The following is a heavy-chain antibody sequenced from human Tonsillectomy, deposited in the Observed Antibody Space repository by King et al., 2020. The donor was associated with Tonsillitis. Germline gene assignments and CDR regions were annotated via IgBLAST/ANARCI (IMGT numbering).Heavy chain of an antibody. CDR1: GYTFTSYD. CDR2: MNPNSGNT. V-gene: IGHV1-8*01. Sequence: QLVQSGAEVKKPGASVKVSCKASGYTFTSYDINWVRQATGQGLEWLGWMNPNSGNTGYAQKFQGRVTMTRNTSISTAYMELSSLRSEDTAVYYCLRGRWYYFGSGSYSVDYWGQGTLVTVSS. D-gene: IGHD3-10*01. CDR3: LRGRWYYFGSGSYSVDY. J-gene: IGHJ4*02.